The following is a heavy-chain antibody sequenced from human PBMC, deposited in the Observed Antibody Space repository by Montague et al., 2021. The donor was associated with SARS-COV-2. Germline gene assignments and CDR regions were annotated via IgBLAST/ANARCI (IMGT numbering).Heavy chain of an antibody. Sequence: SETLSLTCSVSGGPFSSTCLNWVRHRPSPGLELDWVANFYYSGIXNSTPCLKVPITLSVDPSPNQLFLNLISVTAADTDDYYCARARPGSPNNGFDTWGQGILVTVSS. J-gene: IGHJ5*02. CDR2: FYYSGIX. CDR3: ARARPGSPNNGFDT. CDR1: GGPFSSTCLN. V-gene: IGHV4-39*01. D-gene: IGHD6-6*01.